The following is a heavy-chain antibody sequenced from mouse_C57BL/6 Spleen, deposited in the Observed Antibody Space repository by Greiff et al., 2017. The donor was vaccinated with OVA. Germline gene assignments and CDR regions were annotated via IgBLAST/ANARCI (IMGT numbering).Heavy chain of an antibody. Sequence: DVKLVESGGGLVKPGGSLKLSCAASGFTFSSYAMSWVRQTPEKRLEWVATISDGGSYTYYPDNVKGRFTISRDNAKNNLYLQMSHLKSEDTAMYYCAREAGTWYFDVWGTGTTVTVSS. V-gene: IGHV5-4*01. CDR2: ISDGGSYT. D-gene: IGHD4-1*01. CDR1: GFTFSSYA. CDR3: AREAGTWYFDV. J-gene: IGHJ1*03.